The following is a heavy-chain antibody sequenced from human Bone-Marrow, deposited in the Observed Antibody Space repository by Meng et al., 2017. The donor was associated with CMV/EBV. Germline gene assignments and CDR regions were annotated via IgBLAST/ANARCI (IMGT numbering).Heavy chain of an antibody. CDR3: ARRNKDYYAIDV. J-gene: IGHJ6*02. Sequence: GESLKISCAASGFTFNSHWMHWVRQAPGKGLVWVSRIHSAGNSTSYADTGKGRFTISRDNAKNMMFLQMNSLRPEDTAVYYCARRNKDYYAIDVWGQGTTVTVSS. V-gene: IGHV3-74*01. CDR2: IHSAGNST. CDR1: GFTFNSHW.